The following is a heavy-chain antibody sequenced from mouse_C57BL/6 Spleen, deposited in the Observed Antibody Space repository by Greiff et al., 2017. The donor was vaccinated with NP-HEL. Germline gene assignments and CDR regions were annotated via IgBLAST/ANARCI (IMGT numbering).Heavy chain of an antibody. D-gene: IGHD1-1*01. CDR2: ISYDGSN. J-gene: IGHJ2*01. Sequence: EVQLQESGPGLVKPSQSLSLTCSVTGYSITSGYYWNWIRQFPGNKLEWMGYISYDGSNNYNPSLKNRISITRDTSKNQFFLKLNSVTTEDTATYYCARDNYGSSYVPFDYWGQGTTLTVSS. CDR1: GYSITSGYY. V-gene: IGHV3-6*01. CDR3: ARDNYGSSYVPFDY.